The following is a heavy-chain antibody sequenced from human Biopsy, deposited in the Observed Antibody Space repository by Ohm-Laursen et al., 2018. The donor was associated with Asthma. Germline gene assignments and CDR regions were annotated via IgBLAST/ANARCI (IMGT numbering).Heavy chain of an antibody. CDR1: GYTFIHFA. D-gene: IGHD3-9*01. J-gene: IGHJ3*01. Sequence: SVKVSCKSSGYTFIHFAIHWVRQAPGQRLEWMGWINAGDGNTKYSQKFQGRVTITRDTSASTAYMDLRSLRSEDTAMYHCARTHYDFLTGQVNDAFALWGQGTMVTVSS. CDR3: ARTHYDFLTGQVNDAFAL. CDR2: INAGDGNT. V-gene: IGHV1-3*01.